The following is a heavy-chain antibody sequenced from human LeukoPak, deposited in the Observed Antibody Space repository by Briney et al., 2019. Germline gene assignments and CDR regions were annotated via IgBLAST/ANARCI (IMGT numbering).Heavy chain of an antibody. CDR1: GYTFTDSY. J-gene: IGHJ4*02. CDR3: ARDRGGNSFDF. CDR2: INPNSDT. Sequence: ASVKVSCKASGYTFTDSYMHWMRQAPGQGLEWMGWINPNSDTNYAQKFQGRVTMTRDTSISTADMELNSLTSDDTGAYYCARDRGGNSFDFWGQGTLVTVSS. D-gene: IGHD4-23*01. V-gene: IGHV1-2*02.